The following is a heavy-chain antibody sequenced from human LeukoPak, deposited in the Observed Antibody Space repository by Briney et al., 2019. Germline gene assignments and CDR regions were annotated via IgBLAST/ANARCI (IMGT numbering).Heavy chain of an antibody. Sequence: GGSLRLSCAASGFTFSSYAMTWVRQAPGKGLEWVSGINWNGGSTGYADSVKGRFTISRDNAKNSLYLQMNSLGAEDTALYYCARDLPQIEYWGQGTLVTVSS. D-gene: IGHD3-22*01. CDR2: INWNGGST. CDR3: ARDLPQIEY. J-gene: IGHJ4*02. V-gene: IGHV3-20*04. CDR1: GFTFSSYA.